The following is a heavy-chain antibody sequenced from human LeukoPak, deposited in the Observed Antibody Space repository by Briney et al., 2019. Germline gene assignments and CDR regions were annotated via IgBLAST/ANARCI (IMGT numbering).Heavy chain of an antibody. CDR1: GGSISSYY. V-gene: IGHV4-59*01. J-gene: IGHJ4*02. Sequence: PSETLSLTCSVSGGSISSYYWSWIRQPPGKGLEWIGYIYYSGSTYYNPSLKSRVTISVDTSKNQFSLKLSPVTAADTAVYYCARDGGRESRYSSSWYGLDYWGQGTLVTVSS. D-gene: IGHD6-13*01. CDR3: ARDGGRESRYSSSWYGLDY. CDR2: IYYSGST.